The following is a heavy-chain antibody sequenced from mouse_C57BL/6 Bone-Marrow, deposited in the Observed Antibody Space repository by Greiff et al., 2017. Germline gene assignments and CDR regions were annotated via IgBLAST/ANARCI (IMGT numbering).Heavy chain of an antibody. V-gene: IGHV1-61*01. CDR2: IYPSDSDT. CDR1: GYTFTSYW. CDR3: ARSHGYYAMDY. Sequence: VQLQQPGAELVRPGSSVKLSCKASGYTFTSYWMAWVQQRPGQGLEWIGNIYPSDSDTHYNQKFKDKATLTVDKYSSTAYMQLSSLTSEDDAVYYCARSHGYYAMDYWGQGTSVTVSS. J-gene: IGHJ4*01.